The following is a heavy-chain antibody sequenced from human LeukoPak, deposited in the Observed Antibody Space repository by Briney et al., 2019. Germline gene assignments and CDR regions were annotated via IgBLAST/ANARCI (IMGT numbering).Heavy chain of an antibody. Sequence: SETLSLTCAVYGGSFSGYYWSWLRQPPGKGLEWIGEINHSGSTNYNPSLKSRVTISVDTAKNQFSLKLSSVTAADTAVYYCARSTLRPYYYDSSGYFFAFDIWGQGTMVTVSS. CDR3: ARSTLRPYYYDSSGYFFAFDI. J-gene: IGHJ3*02. D-gene: IGHD3-22*01. CDR1: GGSFSGYY. V-gene: IGHV4-34*01. CDR2: INHSGST.